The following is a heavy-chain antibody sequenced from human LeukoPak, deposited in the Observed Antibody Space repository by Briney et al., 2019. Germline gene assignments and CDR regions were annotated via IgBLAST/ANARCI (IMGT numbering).Heavy chain of an antibody. CDR3: ARDNSMGDSAWWFDP. Sequence: ASVKVSCKASGYTFTSHAINWVRQAPGQGLEWMGWINTNTGNPTYAQGFTGRFVFSLDTSVSTAYLQISSLKAEDTAVYYCARDNSMGDSAWWFDPWGQGTLVTVSS. D-gene: IGHD5-12*01. CDR2: INTNTGNP. J-gene: IGHJ5*02. V-gene: IGHV7-4-1*02. CDR1: GYTFTSHA.